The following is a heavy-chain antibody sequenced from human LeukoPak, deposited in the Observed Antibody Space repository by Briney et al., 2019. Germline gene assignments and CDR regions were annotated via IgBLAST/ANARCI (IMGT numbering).Heavy chain of an antibody. Sequence: SETLSLTCTVSGGSITGYHWSWIRQPPGKGLEWIGYIYSSETTNYKPSLKSRLTISADTSKNQISLKLTSVTAADTAIYYCARRNDFHIWSQGTMVTVSS. CDR2: IYSSETT. CDR1: GGSITGYH. CDR3: ARRNDFHI. V-gene: IGHV4-4*08. J-gene: IGHJ3*02.